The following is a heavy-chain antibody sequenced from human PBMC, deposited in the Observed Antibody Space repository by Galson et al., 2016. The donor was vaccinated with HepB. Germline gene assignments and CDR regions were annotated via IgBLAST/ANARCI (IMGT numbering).Heavy chain of an antibody. J-gene: IGHJ4*02. CDR3: ARDPGDQWLQKTYDY. CDR1: GFTFSDYG. D-gene: IGHD6-19*01. Sequence: SLRLSCAASGFTFSDYGFHWVRQAPGKGLEWVAVVWYDGTNEYYADSVKGRFTISRDDSKNTLFLQMNSLRAEDTAVYYCARDPGDQWLQKTYDYWGQGTLVTVSS. CDR2: VWYDGTNE. V-gene: IGHV3-33*01.